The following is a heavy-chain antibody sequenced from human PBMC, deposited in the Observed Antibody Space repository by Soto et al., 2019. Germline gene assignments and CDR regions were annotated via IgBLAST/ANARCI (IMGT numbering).Heavy chain of an antibody. Sequence: QVQLVQSGAEVKKPGSSAKVSCKASGGTFSSYAISWVRQAPGQGLEWMGGIIPIFGTANYAQKFQGRVTITADESTSTAYMELSSLRSEDTAVYYCARDQGNTQKGFYYYGMDVWGQGTTVTVSS. V-gene: IGHV1-69*01. CDR3: ARDQGNTQKGFYYYGMDV. J-gene: IGHJ6*02. CDR2: IIPIFGTA. CDR1: GGTFSSYA.